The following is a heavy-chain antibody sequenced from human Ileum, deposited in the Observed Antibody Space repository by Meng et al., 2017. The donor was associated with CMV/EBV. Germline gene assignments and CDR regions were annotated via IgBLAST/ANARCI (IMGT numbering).Heavy chain of an antibody. Sequence: GGSLRLSCAGSGFTFNNAWMTWVRQAPGKGLEWVGRIKSRSDGATTDYAAPVKGRFTISRDDSKTTLYLQMNSLKTEDTAVYYCVSHWLHPWGQGTLVTVSS. J-gene: IGHJ5*02. CDR1: GFTFNNAW. V-gene: IGHV3-15*01. CDR2: IKSRSDGATT. CDR3: VSHWLHP.